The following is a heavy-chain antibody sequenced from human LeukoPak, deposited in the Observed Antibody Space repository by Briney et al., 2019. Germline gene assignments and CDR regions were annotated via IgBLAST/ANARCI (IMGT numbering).Heavy chain of an antibody. CDR3: AKDVWWSVS. V-gene: IGHV3-23*01. CDR1: GFTFSNHA. J-gene: IGHJ5*02. CDR2: ISADAVDT. Sequence: GGSLRLSCVASGFTFSNHAMTWVRQAPGKGLEWVSAISADAVDTFYAPSVKGRFTISRDNSKNTMYLQINSLRAEDTAIYYCAKDVWWSVSWGQGTLVTVSS. D-gene: IGHD2-8*02.